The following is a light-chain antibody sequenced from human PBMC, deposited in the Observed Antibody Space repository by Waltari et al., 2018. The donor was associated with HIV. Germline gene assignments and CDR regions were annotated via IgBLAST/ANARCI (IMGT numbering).Light chain of an antibody. CDR3: MQTVQLSWT. J-gene: IGKJ1*01. CDR1: QSLLHSDGKTY. V-gene: IGKV2D-29*01. Sequence: EIVMTQTPLSLSVTPGQPASISCKSSQSLLHSDGKTYLYWYLQRPGQNPQPLMYEVSTRFAGVPDRFSGSGSGTDFTLRISRVEAEDVGVYYCMQTVQLSWTFGQGTKVQIK. CDR2: EVS.